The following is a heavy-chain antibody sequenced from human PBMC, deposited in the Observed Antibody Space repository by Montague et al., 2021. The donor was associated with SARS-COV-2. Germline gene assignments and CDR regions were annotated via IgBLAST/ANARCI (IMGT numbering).Heavy chain of an antibody. V-gene: IGHV4-39*01. CDR3: ARYGYNWNADDGFDY. CDR2: IFDSGST. J-gene: IGHJ4*02. CDR1: GGSISSSTSY. Sequence: SETLSLTCTVSGGSISSSTSYWSWIRQPPGKGLEWIGRIFDSGSTYYNPTIKSRITIYVDTTKNQFTLKLSSAAAADTAVYYCARYGYNWNADDGFDYWGQGTLVTVSS. D-gene: IGHD1-20*01.